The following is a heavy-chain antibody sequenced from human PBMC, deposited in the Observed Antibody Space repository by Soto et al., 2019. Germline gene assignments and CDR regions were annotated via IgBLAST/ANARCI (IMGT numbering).Heavy chain of an antibody. CDR3: ARDRYDILTGYAFDI. V-gene: IGHV4-61*01. J-gene: IGHJ3*02. Sequence: QVQLQESGPGLVRPSETLSLTCTVSGGSVSSGTYYWSWIRQPPGKTLEWIGNIYHSGSTNYNPSLKRRVTISLDTSTDKFSLKLNSVTAADTAVYYCARDRYDILTGYAFDIWGQGTMVIVSS. CDR1: GGSVSSGTYY. CDR2: IYHSGST. D-gene: IGHD3-9*01.